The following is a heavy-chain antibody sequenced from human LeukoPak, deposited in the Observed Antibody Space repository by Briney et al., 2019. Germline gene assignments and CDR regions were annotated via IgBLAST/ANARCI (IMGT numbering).Heavy chain of an antibody. J-gene: IGHJ4*02. CDR3: ASTDSSGYYAYYFDY. CDR1: GGTFSCYA. D-gene: IGHD3-22*01. CDR2: IIPILGIA. V-gene: IGHV1-69*04. Sequence: SVKVSCKASGGTFSCYAISWVRQAPGQGLEWMGRIIPILGIANYAQKFQGRVTITADKSTSTAYMELSSLRSEDTAVYYCASTDSSGYYAYYFDYWGQGTLVTVSS.